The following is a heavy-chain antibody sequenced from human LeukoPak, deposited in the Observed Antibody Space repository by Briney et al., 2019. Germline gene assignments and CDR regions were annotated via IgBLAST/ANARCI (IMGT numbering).Heavy chain of an antibody. CDR3: ATQSSRAAFDI. CDR2: INHSGST. CDR1: GGSFSGYY. Sequence: PSETLSLTCAVYGGSFSGYYWSWIRQPPGKGLEWIGEINHSGSTNYNPSLKSRVTISVDTSKNQFSPKLSSVTAADTAVYYCATQSSRAAFDIWGQGTMVTVSS. D-gene: IGHD6-19*01. V-gene: IGHV4-34*01. J-gene: IGHJ3*02.